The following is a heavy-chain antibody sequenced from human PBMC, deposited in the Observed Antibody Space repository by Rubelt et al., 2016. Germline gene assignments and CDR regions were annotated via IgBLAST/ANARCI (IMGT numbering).Heavy chain of an antibody. CDR1: GGSINDNNW. D-gene: IGHD2/OR15-2a*01. V-gene: IGHV4-4*01. CDR2: ISHSGST. CDR3: ARDPQNWFDP. J-gene: IGHJ5*02. Sequence: SLTCAVSGGSINDNNWWSWVRQPPGKGLEWIGEISHSGSTNNNPSLKSRVTISVDTSKNQFSLKVRSVTAADTAMYFCARDPQNWFDPWGQGTPVTVSS.